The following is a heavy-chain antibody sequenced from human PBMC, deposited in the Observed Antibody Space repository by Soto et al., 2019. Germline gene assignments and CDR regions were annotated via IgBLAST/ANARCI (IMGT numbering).Heavy chain of an antibody. J-gene: IGHJ4*02. CDR2: IYPGDSDT. CDR3: ARSLTRMRGFPFDY. CDR1: GYIFTTYW. Sequence: GESLKISCKGSGYIFTTYWIGWVRLMPGKGLEWMGIIYPGDSDTRYSPSFQGQVTISADKSISTAYLHWSSLKASDAAMYYCARSLTRMRGFPFDYWGLGTLVTVSS. V-gene: IGHV5-51*01. D-gene: IGHD4-17*01.